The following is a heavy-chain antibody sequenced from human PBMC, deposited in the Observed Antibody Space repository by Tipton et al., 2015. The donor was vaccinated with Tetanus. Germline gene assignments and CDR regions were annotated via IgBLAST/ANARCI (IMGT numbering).Heavy chain of an antibody. CDR1: GYTFTGYY. Sequence: QLVQSGAEVKKPGASVKVSCKASGYTFTGYYMHWVRQAPGQGLEWMGWINPNSGGTNYAQKFQGRVTMTRDTSISTAYMELSRLRSDDTAVYYCARDPSMIVVEYNWFDPWGQGTLVTVSS. CDR3: ARDPSMIVVEYNWFDP. J-gene: IGHJ5*02. CDR2: INPNSGGT. D-gene: IGHD3-22*01. V-gene: IGHV1-2*02.